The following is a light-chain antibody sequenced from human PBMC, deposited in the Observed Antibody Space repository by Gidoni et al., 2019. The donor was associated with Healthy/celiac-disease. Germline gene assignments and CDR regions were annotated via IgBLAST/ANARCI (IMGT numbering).Light chain of an antibody. J-gene: IGLJ1*01. CDR3: QSYDSSLSGSGV. V-gene: IGLV1-40*01. CDR1: SPNSGAGYD. CDR2: GNS. Sequence: QSVLTQPPSVSGAPGQRVTIPCTGNSPNSGAGYDVHWYQPLPGTAPKLPISGNSHRPSWVPDRVSGSKSGTSASLAITGLQAEDEADYYCQSYDSSLSGSGVFGTGTKVTV.